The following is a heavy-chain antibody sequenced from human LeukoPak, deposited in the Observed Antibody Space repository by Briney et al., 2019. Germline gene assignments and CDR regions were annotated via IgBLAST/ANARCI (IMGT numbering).Heavy chain of an antibody. Sequence: GGSLRLSCAASGFTFSSNYMSWVRQAPGKGLEWVSVIYSGSSTYYADSVKGRFTISRDNSKNTLYLQMNSLRAEDTAVYYCARWSGSYGYFDYWGQGTLVTVSS. V-gene: IGHV3-66*01. J-gene: IGHJ4*02. CDR1: GFTFSSNY. D-gene: IGHD1-26*01. CDR3: ARWSGSYGYFDY. CDR2: IYSGSST.